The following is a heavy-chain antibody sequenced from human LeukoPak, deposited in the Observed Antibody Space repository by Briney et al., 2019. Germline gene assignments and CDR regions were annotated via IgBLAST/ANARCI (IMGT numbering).Heavy chain of an antibody. CDR2: MNPNSGST. V-gene: IGHV1-8*01. CDR3: ARDLKVSAAVALDY. J-gene: IGHJ4*02. Sequence: ASVKVSCKASGYTFTNYDFNWMRQATGQGLEWMGWMNPNSGSTGYAQKFQGRVTMTRDTSTSTVYMELSSLRSEDTAVYYCARDLKVSAAVALDYWGQGTLVTVSS. CDR1: GYTFTNYD. D-gene: IGHD6-19*01.